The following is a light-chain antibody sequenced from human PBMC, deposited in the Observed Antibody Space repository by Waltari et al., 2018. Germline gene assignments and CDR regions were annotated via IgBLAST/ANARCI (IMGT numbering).Light chain of an antibody. Sequence: QPALTQPASLSGSPGQSITISCTGSSSDIGGYDYVSWYQQHPGKAPKLIIYDVTKRPSGISGRFSGSTSGNTASLTISGLQAEDESDYYCSSYTTNKTPVIGGGTKVTVL. J-gene: IGLJ2*01. CDR3: SSYTTNKTPV. V-gene: IGLV2-14*03. CDR1: SSDIGGYDY. CDR2: DVT.